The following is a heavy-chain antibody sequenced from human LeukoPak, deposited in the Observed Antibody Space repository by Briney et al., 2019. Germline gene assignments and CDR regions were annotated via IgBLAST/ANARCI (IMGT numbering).Heavy chain of an antibody. CDR1: GGSISSGGYY. CDR2: IYHSGST. D-gene: IGHD1-26*01. CDR3: ARPQSGSDDAFDI. J-gene: IGHJ3*02. Sequence: SETLSLTCTVSGGSISSGGYYWSWIRQPPGKGLEWIGYIYHSGSTYYNPSLKSRVTISVDRSKNQFSLKLSSVTAADTAVYYCARPQSGSDDAFDIWGQGTMVTVSS. V-gene: IGHV4-30-2*01.